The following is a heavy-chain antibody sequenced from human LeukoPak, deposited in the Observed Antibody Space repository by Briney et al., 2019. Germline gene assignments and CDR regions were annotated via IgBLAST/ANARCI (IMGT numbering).Heavy chain of an antibody. J-gene: IGHJ5*02. CDR3: VREAGYCAPVCVKTNWFDP. CDR2: ISNGKT. Sequence: GGSLRLSCATYGITFTNAWMSWVRQPPGKGLEWVAAISNGKTYYADSVRGRFAISRDDSTNTVYLHMNSLRDEDTALYHCVREAGYCAPVCVKTNWFDPWGQGTLVTVSS. CDR1: GITFTNAW. D-gene: IGHD2-15*01. V-gene: IGHV3-53*01.